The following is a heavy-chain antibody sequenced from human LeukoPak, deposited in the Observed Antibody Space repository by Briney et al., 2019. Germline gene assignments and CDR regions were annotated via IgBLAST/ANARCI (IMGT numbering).Heavy chain of an antibody. CDR3: AKHSGYSYLYYFDY. Sequence: GGSLRLSCAASGFTFDDYAMHWVRQAPGKGLEWVSLISGDGGSTYYADSVKGRFTISRDNSKNTLYLQMNSLRAEDTAVYYCAKHSGYSYLYYFDYWGQGTLVTVSS. V-gene: IGHV3-43*02. CDR2: ISGDGGST. J-gene: IGHJ4*02. D-gene: IGHD5-18*01. CDR1: GFTFDDYA.